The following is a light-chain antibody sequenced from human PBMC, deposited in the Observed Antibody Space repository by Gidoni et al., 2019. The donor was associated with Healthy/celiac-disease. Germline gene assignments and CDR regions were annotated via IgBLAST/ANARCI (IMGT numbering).Light chain of an antibody. CDR3: QQANSFPWT. Sequence: DIQMTQSPSSVSASVGDRVTITCRASKGISSWLAWYQQKPGNAPKLLIYAASSLQSGVPSRFSGSGSGTDFTLTISSLQPEDFATYYCQQANSFPWTFGQGTKVEIK. CDR1: KGISSW. J-gene: IGKJ1*01. V-gene: IGKV1-12*01. CDR2: AAS.